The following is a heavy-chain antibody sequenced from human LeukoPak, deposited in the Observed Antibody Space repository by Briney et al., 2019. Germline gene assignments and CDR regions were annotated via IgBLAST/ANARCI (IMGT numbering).Heavy chain of an antibody. J-gene: IGHJ6*04. CDR1: GFTFSSYW. V-gene: IGHV3-7*01. CDR3: AELGITMIGGV. CDR2: IKQDGSEK. Sequence: HSGGSLRLSCAVSGFTFSSYWMSWVRQAPGKGLEWVANIKQDGSEKYYVDSVKGRFTISRDNAKNSLYLQMNSLRAEDTAVYYCAELGITMIGGVWGKGTTVTISS. D-gene: IGHD3-10*02.